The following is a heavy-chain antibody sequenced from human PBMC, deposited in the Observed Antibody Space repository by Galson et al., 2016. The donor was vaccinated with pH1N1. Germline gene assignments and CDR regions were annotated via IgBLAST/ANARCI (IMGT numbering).Heavy chain of an antibody. D-gene: IGHD1-26*01. Sequence: SETLSLTCSVSGGSMTSVAFYWSWIWQPPGKGLEWIGSIWHSGNTYYNPSLQSRVTISLDTSKNYFSLNLNSVTAADTAVYYCARLRWEFLRGPDIDIFYFDYWGQGTLVTVSS. J-gene: IGHJ4*02. CDR2: IWHSGNT. V-gene: IGHV4-39*07. CDR3: ARLRWEFLRGPDIDIFYFDY. CDR1: GGSMTSVAFY.